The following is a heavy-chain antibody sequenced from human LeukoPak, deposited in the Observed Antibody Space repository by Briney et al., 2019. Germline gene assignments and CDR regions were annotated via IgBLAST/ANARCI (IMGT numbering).Heavy chain of an antibody. CDR1: GYTFTGYY. V-gene: IGHV1-2*02. D-gene: IGHD6-6*01. CDR2: INPNSGGT. Sequence: ASVKVSCKASGYTFTGYYMHWVRQAPGQGLEWMGWINPNSGGTNYAQKFQGRVTMTRDTSISTAYMELSRLRSDDTAVYYCAREYNSSSYVYYYYMDVWGKGTTVTVSS. J-gene: IGHJ6*03. CDR3: AREYNSSSYVYYYYMDV.